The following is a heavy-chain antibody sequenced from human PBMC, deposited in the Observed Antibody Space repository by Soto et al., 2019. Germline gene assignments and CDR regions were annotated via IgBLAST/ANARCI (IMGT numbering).Heavy chain of an antibody. CDR2: MYHSGTT. J-gene: IGHJ5*02. D-gene: IGHD6-13*01. CDR3: ASAAAAARTQWFDP. CDR1: GGSVSSSRW. V-gene: IGHV4-4*02. Sequence: QVQLQESGPGLVKPSGTLSLTCSVSGGSVSSSRWWSWVRQPPGKGLEWIGEMYHSGTTNYNPSLKSRVTISVDKSKNQFSLKVTSVTAADTAIYYCASAAAAARTQWFDPWGQGTLVTVSS.